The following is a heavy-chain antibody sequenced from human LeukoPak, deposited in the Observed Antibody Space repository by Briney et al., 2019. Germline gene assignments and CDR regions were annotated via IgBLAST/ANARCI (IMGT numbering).Heavy chain of an antibody. CDR2: IYSGGST. V-gene: IGHV3-66*01. D-gene: IGHD4-23*01. Sequence: GGSLRLSCAASGFTVSSNYMSWVRQAPGKGLEWVSVIYSGGSTYYADSVKGRFTISRDNSKNTLYLQMNSLRAEDTAVYYCARDDYGGKLPYYCYYGMDVWGQGTTVTVSS. CDR1: GFTVSSNY. J-gene: IGHJ6*02. CDR3: ARDDYGGKLPYYCYYGMDV.